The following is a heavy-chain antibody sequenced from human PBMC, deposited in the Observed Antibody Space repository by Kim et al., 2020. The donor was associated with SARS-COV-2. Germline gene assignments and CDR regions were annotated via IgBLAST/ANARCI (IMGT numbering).Heavy chain of an antibody. V-gene: IGHV3-23*01. J-gene: IGHJ5*02. CDR3: AQGGYRHP. D-gene: IGHD3-22*01. CDR2: ISDSGGGT. Sequence: GGSLRLSCAASGFTFSSSAMYWVRQAPGKGPEWVSTISDSGGGTYYADSVMGRFTISRDNSKDTLYLQMNSLRIDDTAVYYCAQGGYRHPWGQGTRVTVSS. CDR1: GFTFSSSA.